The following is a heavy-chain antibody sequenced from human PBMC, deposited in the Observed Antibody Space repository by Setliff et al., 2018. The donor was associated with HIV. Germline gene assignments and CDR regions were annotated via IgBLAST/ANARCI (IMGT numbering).Heavy chain of an antibody. Sequence: SETLSLTCSVSGGSIRSGSYYWSWIRQPAGEGLEWIGHIYSTGGTRYNPSLESRLTILVDTSRNQFSLNLSSVTAADTAVYYCARAAYSGAYVWEPATELWGRGTLVTVSS. CDR3: ARAAYSGAYVWEPATEL. D-gene: IGHD1-26*01. V-gene: IGHV4-61*09. CDR2: IYSTGGT. J-gene: IGHJ2*01. CDR1: GGSIRSGSYY.